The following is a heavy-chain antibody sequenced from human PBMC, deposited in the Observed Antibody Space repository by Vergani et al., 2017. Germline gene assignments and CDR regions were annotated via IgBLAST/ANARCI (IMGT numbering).Heavy chain of an antibody. Sequence: VQLVESGGGLVQPGGSLRLSCAASGFSFSSSGMHWVRQAPGKGLEWVTFIRYDGSNKYYADSVKGRFTISRDNSKNTVYLQMNSLRTGDTAVYYCAKDGLAYGSGSWYYWGRGTLVTVSS. J-gene: IGHJ4*02. V-gene: IGHV3-30*02. CDR3: AKDGLAYGSGSWYY. CDR1: GFSFSSSG. CDR2: IRYDGSNK. D-gene: IGHD3-10*01.